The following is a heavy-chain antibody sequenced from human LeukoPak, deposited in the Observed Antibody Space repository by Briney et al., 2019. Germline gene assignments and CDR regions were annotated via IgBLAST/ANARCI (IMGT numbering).Heavy chain of an antibody. CDR1: GFTFDDYA. J-gene: IGHJ3*02. CDR2: ISWNSGTI. V-gene: IGHV3-9*01. D-gene: IGHD3-22*01. CDR3: ARDYGSSMIVGAFDI. Sequence: GGSLRLSCAASGFTFDDYAVHWVRHVPGKGLEWVSGISWNSGTIGYADSVKGRFTISRDNAKNSLYLQMNSLRAEDTAVYYCARDYGSSMIVGAFDIWGQGTMVTVSS.